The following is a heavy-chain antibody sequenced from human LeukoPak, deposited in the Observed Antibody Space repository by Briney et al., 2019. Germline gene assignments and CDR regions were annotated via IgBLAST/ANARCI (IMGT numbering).Heavy chain of an antibody. J-gene: IGHJ4*02. CDR1: GFTFSSYG. Sequence: GGSLRLSCAASGFTFSSYGMHWVRQAPGKGLEWVAFIRYDGSNKYYADSVKGRFTISRDNSKNTLYLQMNSLRAEDTAVYYCARGLLYCSSTSCLPDYWGQGTLVTVSS. V-gene: IGHV3-30*02. CDR3: ARGLLYCSSTSCLPDY. D-gene: IGHD2-2*01. CDR2: IRYDGSNK.